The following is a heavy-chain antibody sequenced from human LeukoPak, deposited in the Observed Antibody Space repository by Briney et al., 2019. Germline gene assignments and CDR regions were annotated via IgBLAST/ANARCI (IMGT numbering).Heavy chain of an antibody. D-gene: IGHD2-2*01. V-gene: IGHV3-64*01. J-gene: IGHJ4*02. CDR3: ARDPPLGSCSTISCPHLDY. CDR1: GFTFSSYA. Sequence: PGGSLRLSCAASGFTFSSYAIHWVRQAPGKGLEYVSAISSNGGSTYYANSVKGRFTISRDNSKNTLYLQMNSLRAEDTAVYYCARDPPLGSCSTISCPHLDYWGQGTLVTVSS. CDR2: ISSNGGST.